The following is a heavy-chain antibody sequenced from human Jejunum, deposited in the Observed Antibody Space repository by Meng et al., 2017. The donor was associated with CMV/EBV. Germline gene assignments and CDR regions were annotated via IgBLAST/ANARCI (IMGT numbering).Heavy chain of an antibody. CDR3: AREGTNSYYFDY. V-gene: IGHV4-30-4*01. D-gene: IGHD1-14*01. CDR2: IYESGST. Sequence: QVQLQESGPGLVKPSQTLSLTCGVSGDSISSGDSYWSWIRQPPGKGLEWIGYIYESGSTSYNPSLESRVTISVGTSKNQFSLKVMSVTAADTAVYYCAREGTNSYYFDYWGQGTLVTVSS. CDR1: GDSISSGDSY. J-gene: IGHJ4*02.